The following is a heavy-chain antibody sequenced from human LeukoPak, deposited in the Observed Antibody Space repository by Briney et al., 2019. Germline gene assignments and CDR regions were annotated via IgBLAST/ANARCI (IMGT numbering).Heavy chain of an antibody. J-gene: IGHJ3*02. CDR3: ARATYDYVWGAIPYSGTWGFDI. CDR2: IYYSGST. CDR1: GGSISSGDYY. Sequence: SETLSLTCTVSGGSISSGDYYWSWIRQPPGKGLEWIGYIYYSGSTYYNPSLKSRVTISVDTSKNQFSLKLSSVTAADTAVYYCARATYDYVWGAIPYSGTWGFDIWGQGTMVTVSS. V-gene: IGHV4-30-4*01. D-gene: IGHD3-16*01.